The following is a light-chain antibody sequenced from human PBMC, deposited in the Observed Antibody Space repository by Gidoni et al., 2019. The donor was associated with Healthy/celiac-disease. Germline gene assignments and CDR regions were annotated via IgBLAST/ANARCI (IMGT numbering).Light chain of an antibody. V-gene: IGKV1-39*01. J-gene: IGKJ2*01. CDR1: KSISSY. CDR2: AAS. CDR3: QRSYSTPMYT. Sequence: DIHITQSPSSLSASVGDRVTITCRASKSISSYLNWYQQKPGKAPKLLIYAASSLQSGVPSRFSGSGSGTDFTLTISSLQPEDFATYYCQRSYSTPMYTYGQGTKLEIK.